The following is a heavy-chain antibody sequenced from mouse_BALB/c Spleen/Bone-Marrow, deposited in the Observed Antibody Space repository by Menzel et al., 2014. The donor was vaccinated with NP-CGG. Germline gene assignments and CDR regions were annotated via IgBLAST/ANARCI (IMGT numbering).Heavy chain of an antibody. CDR1: GYTFTSYY. V-gene: IGHV1-53*01. CDR2: INPSNGGT. D-gene: IGHD4-1*01. Sequence: QVQLKESGTELVKPGASVKLSCKASGYTFTSYYIYWVKQRPGQGLEWIGEINPSNGGTNFNEKFKSKATLTVDKSSSTAYMQLSSLTSEDSAVYYCTRQGTGTFAYWGQGTLATVSA. CDR3: TRQGTGTFAY. J-gene: IGHJ3*01.